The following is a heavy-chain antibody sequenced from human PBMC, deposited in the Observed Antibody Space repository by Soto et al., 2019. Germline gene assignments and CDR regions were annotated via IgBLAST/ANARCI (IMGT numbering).Heavy chain of an antibody. D-gene: IGHD3-3*01. Sequence: PGGSLRLSCAASGFTFSDYYMSWIRQAPGEGLEWVSYISSSSYTNYADSVKGRFTISRDNAKNSLYLQMNSLRAEDTAVYYCARAGDDFWSGEFDYWGQGTLVTVSS. CDR3: ARAGDDFWSGEFDY. CDR2: ISSSSYT. CDR1: GFTFSDYY. J-gene: IGHJ4*02. V-gene: IGHV3-11*06.